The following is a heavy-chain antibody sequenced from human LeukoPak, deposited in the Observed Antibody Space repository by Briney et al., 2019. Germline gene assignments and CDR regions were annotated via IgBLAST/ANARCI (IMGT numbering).Heavy chain of an antibody. J-gene: IGHJ4*02. V-gene: IGHV3-9*01. CDR2: ISWNSGSI. CDR1: GFTFDDYA. CDR3: ARRRLGESYFDY. D-gene: IGHD3-16*01. Sequence: GGSLRLSCAASGFTFDDYAMHWVRQAPGKGLEWVSGISWNSGSIGYADSVKGRFTISRDNAKNSLYLQMNSLRAEDTALYYCARRRLGESYFDYWGQGTLVTVSS.